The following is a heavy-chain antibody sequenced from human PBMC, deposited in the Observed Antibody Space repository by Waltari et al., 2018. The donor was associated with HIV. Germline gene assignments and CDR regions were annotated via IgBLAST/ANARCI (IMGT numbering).Heavy chain of an antibody. V-gene: IGHV3-23*01. Sequence: VHLLESGGALVTPAGPLRLPCAAGGFTFSTDGIPWVRRAPGKGLGGVSTSSGSGGSTYYADSVKGRFTVSRDNSKHTLYLQMNSLRAEDTAVYFCVKEHQYSHTWYSYYGMDVWSQGTTVTVSS. CDR2: SSGSGGST. J-gene: IGHJ6*02. CDR1: GFTFSTDG. D-gene: IGHD6-13*01. CDR3: VKEHQYSHTWYSYYGMDV.